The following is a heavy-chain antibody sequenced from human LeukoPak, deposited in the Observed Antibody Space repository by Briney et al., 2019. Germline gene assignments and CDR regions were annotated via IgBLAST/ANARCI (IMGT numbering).Heavy chain of an antibody. Sequence: PGGSLRLSCAASGFTFSSYWMSWVRQAPGKGLEWVAKIKQDGSDKYYVDSVKGRFTISRDNSKNTLYLQMNSLRAEDTAVYYCAKGTLYCGGDCYPPLEYGMDVWGQGTTVTVSS. D-gene: IGHD2-21*02. CDR2: IKQDGSDK. J-gene: IGHJ6*02. CDR1: GFTFSSYW. V-gene: IGHV3-7*03. CDR3: AKGTLYCGGDCYPPLEYGMDV.